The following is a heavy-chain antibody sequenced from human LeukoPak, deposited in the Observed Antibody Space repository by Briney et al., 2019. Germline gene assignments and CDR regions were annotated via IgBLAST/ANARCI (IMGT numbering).Heavy chain of an antibody. CDR3: ARGNWYGEYYFDY. J-gene: IGHJ4*02. CDR1: GGSISSYY. Sequence: SETLSLTCTMSGGSISSYYWNWIRQPPGKGLEWIGYIHNSGSTNYNTSLKSRVTMSVATSKDQFSLKLSSVTAADTAVYYCARGNWYGEYYFDYWGQGSLVTVSS. CDR2: IHNSGST. D-gene: IGHD6-13*01. V-gene: IGHV4-59*01.